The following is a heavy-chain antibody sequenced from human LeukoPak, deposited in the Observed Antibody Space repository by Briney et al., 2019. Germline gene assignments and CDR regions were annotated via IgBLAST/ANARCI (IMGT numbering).Heavy chain of an antibody. V-gene: IGHV1-18*01. J-gene: IGHJ6*03. CDR2: ISAYNGNT. Sequence: ASVKVSCKASGYTFTSYGISWVRQAPGQGLEWMGRISAYNGNTNYAQKLQGRVTMTTDTSTSTGYMELRSLRSDDTAVYYCARAIFGVVISFGGDVFYMDVWGKGTTVTVSS. D-gene: IGHD3-3*02. CDR3: ARAIFGVVISFGGDVFYMDV. CDR1: GYTFTSYG.